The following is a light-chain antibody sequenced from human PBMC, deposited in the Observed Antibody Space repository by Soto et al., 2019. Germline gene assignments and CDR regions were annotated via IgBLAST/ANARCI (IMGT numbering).Light chain of an antibody. Sequence: EVVMTQSPASLSASPGERVTLSCRASQNIRSSLAWYQQRPGQAPRLLIYDASTRATGIPPRFSGTGSETDFTLTISRLEPEDFAVYYCQQYDNSPITFGQGTRLEIK. V-gene: IGKV3-15*01. J-gene: IGKJ5*01. CDR2: DAS. CDR3: QQYDNSPIT. CDR1: QNIRSS.